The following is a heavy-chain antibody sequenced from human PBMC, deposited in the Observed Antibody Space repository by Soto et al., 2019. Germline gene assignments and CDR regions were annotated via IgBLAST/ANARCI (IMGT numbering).Heavy chain of an antibody. J-gene: IGHJ4*02. CDR3: ARDRGCSGGSCHLIDY. CDR2: IWYDGSNK. Sequence: GGSLRLSCAASGFTFSSYGMHWVRQAPGKGLEWVAVIWYDGSNKYYADSVKGRFTISRDNSKNTLYLQMNSLRAEDTAVYYCARDRGCSGGSCHLIDYWGQGTLVTVSS. D-gene: IGHD2-15*01. CDR1: GFTFSSYG. V-gene: IGHV3-33*01.